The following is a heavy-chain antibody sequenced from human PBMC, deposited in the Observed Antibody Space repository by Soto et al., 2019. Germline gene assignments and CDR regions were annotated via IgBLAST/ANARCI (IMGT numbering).Heavy chain of an antibody. CDR3: ASGGYCTNGVCSANFDY. Sequence: QVQLVESGGGVVQPGRSLRLSCAASGFTFSSYGMHWVRQAPGKGLEWVAVIWYDGSNKYYADSVKGRFTISRDNSKNTLYLQMNSLRAEDTAVYYCASGGYCTNGVCSANFDYWGQGTLVTVSS. V-gene: IGHV3-33*01. CDR1: GFTFSSYG. J-gene: IGHJ4*02. D-gene: IGHD2-8*01. CDR2: IWYDGSNK.